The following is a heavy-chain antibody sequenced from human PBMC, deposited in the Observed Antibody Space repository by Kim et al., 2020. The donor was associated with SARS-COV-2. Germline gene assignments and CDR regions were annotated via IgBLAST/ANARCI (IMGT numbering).Heavy chain of an antibody. Sequence: GESLKISCKGSGYSFTSYWISWVRQMPGKGLEWMGRIDPSDSYTNYSPSFQGHVTISADKSISTAYLQWSSLKASDTAMYYCARQDYYDSSGYPSGMDVWGQGTTDTVSS. CDR3: ARQDYYDSSGYPSGMDV. CDR1: GYSFTSYW. CDR2: IDPSDSYT. J-gene: IGHJ6*02. V-gene: IGHV5-10-1*01. D-gene: IGHD3-22*01.